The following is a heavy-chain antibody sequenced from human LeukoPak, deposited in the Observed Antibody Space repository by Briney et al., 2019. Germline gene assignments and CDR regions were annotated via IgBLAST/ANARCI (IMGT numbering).Heavy chain of an antibody. CDR2: ISGSGGST. CDR3: AKPEVEMATILYFDY. J-gene: IGHJ4*02. D-gene: IGHD5-24*01. V-gene: IGHV3-23*01. CDR1: GFTFSSYA. Sequence: GGSLRLSCAASGFTFSSYAMSWARQAPGKGLEWVSAISGSGGSTYYADSVKGRFTISRDNSKNTLYLQMNSLRAEDTAVYYCAKPEVEMATILYFDYWGQGTLVTVSS.